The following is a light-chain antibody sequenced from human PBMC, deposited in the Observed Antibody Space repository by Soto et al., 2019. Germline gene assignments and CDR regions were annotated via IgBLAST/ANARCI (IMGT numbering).Light chain of an antibody. CDR3: QHYDSSPPYT. V-gene: IGKV3-20*01. Sequence: EIVLTQSPGTLSLSPGERATLSCRASQSVSSNYLAWYHHKPGLAPRLLIYAASTRATGIPDRFSGSGSATDFTLTISRLEPEDSAVYYCQHYDSSPPYTFGQGTKVDIK. J-gene: IGKJ2*01. CDR1: QSVSSNY. CDR2: AAS.